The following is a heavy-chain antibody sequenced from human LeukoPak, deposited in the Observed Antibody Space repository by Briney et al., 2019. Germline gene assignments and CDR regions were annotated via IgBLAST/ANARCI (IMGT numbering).Heavy chain of an antibody. CDR1: GFTFSSYW. V-gene: IGHV3-7*01. CDR2: IKEDGGEG. J-gene: IGHJ6*04. D-gene: IGHD2-8*01. Sequence: GGSLRLSCAASGFTFSSYWMTWVRQAPGKGLEWVANIKEDGGEGYYVDSVKGRFTVSRDNAKNSLYLQLISLRAEDTAVYYCATRYCTISACRAASYKSFDVWGKGTTVTVSS. CDR3: ATRYCTISACRAASYKSFDV.